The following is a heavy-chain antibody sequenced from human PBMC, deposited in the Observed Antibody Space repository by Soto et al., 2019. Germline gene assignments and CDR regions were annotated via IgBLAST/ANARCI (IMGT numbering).Heavy chain of an antibody. CDR2: ISSSGSTI. J-gene: IGHJ4*02. CDR1: GFTFSSYA. Sequence: GGSLRLSCAASGFTFSSYAMNWVRQAPGKGLEWVSYISSSGSTIYYADSVKGRFTISRDNAKNSLYLQMNSLRAEDTAVYYCARDVNWDIDYWGQGTLVTVSS. CDR3: ARDVNWDIDY. D-gene: IGHD7-27*01. V-gene: IGHV3-48*03.